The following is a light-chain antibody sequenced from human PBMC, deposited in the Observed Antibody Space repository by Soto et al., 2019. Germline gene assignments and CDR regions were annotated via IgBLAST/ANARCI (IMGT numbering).Light chain of an antibody. Sequence: QSVLTQPPSASGTPGQRVTISCSGSSSNIGSNYVYWYQQLPGTAPKLLIYRNNQRPSGVPDRFSGSKSGTSASLAISGLRSEDEADYYCAAWDDSLNPHVVFGGGTKLTVL. CDR2: RNN. CDR1: SSNIGSNY. CDR3: AAWDDSLNPHVV. J-gene: IGLJ2*01. V-gene: IGLV1-47*01.